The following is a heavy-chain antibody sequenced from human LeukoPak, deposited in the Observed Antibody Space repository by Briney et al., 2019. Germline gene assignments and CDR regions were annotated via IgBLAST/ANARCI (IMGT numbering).Heavy chain of an antibody. D-gene: IGHD4-23*01. Sequence: ASVKVSCKASGYTFTDYYMHWVRQAPGQGLEWMGWINPTTRGTNSALKFQGRVTMTRDTSINTAYMELSGLTSDDTAVYYCARQNSMDVWGQGTTVTVPS. J-gene: IGHJ6*02. CDR2: INPTTRGT. CDR3: ARQNSMDV. CDR1: GYTFTDYY. V-gene: IGHV1-2*02.